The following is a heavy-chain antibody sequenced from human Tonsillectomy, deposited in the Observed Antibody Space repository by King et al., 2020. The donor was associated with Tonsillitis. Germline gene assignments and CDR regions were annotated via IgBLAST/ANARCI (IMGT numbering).Heavy chain of an antibody. CDR2: ISGNGVNT. D-gene: IGHD3-16*02. J-gene: IGHJ4*02. Sequence: VQLVESGGGLVQPGGSLRLTCAASGFTFSNYAMTWVRQAPGKGLEWVSAISGNGVNTYYADSVKGRFSISRDNSKNTLYLQINSLRAEDTAVYYCAKPRSLEDSTTDFNVYYFDYWGQGTLVTVSS. CDR1: GFTFSNYA. CDR3: AKPRSLEDSTTDFNVYYFDY. V-gene: IGHV3-23*04.